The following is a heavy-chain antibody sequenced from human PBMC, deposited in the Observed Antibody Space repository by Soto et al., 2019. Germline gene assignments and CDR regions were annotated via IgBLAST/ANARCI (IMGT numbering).Heavy chain of an antibody. CDR2: IVVGSGNT. V-gene: IGHV1-58*02. D-gene: IGHD6-19*01. CDR3: AMLAMAGTPMFDS. Sequence: SVKVSCKASGFTFTSSAMQWVRQARGQRLEWIGWIVVGSGNTNYAQKFQERVTITRDMSTSTAYMELSSLRSEDTAVYYCAMLAMAGTPMFDSWSQGALVTVS. J-gene: IGHJ4*02. CDR1: GFTFTSSA.